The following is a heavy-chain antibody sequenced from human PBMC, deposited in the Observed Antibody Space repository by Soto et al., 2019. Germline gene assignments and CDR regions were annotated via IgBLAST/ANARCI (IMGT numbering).Heavy chain of an antibody. D-gene: IGHD3-22*01. CDR3: ARRGYEYESSGYYPLFDY. CDR2: IYGGDDT. CDR1: GLTVSSNY. J-gene: IGHJ4*02. V-gene: IGHV3-53*01. Sequence: EGSLRLSCAASGLTVSSNYMGWVRQAPGTGLEWVSLIYGGDDTYYADSVKGRFTISRDNSKNTLYLQMNSLRVEDTAVYYCARRGYEYESSGYYPLFDYWGQGILVTVSS.